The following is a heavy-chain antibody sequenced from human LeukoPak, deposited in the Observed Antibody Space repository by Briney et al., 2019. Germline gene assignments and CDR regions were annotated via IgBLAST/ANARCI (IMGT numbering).Heavy chain of an antibody. Sequence: SGGSLRLSCAASGFTFSSYAMSWVRQAPGKGLEWVSAISGSGGSTYYADSVKGRFTISRDNSKNMLYLQMNSLRAEDTAVYYCAKDLEGYYDSSGYYLDYWGQGTLVTVSS. V-gene: IGHV3-23*01. J-gene: IGHJ4*02. CDR3: AKDLEGYYDSSGYYLDY. CDR2: ISGSGGST. D-gene: IGHD3-22*01. CDR1: GFTFSSYA.